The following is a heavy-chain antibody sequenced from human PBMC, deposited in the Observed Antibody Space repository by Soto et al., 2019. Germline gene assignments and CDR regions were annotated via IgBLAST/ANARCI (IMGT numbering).Heavy chain of an antibody. V-gene: IGHV4-59*01. CDR1: GGSISSYY. CDR3: ARGTTMVRGVIITLPFDY. J-gene: IGHJ4*02. Sequence: QVQLQESGPGLVKPSETLSLTCTVSGGSISSYYWSWIRQPPGKGLEWIGYIYYSGSTNYNPSLKSRVTISVDTSKNQFSLKLSSVTAADTAVYYCARGTTMVRGVIITLPFDYWGQGTLVTVSS. D-gene: IGHD3-10*01. CDR2: IYYSGST.